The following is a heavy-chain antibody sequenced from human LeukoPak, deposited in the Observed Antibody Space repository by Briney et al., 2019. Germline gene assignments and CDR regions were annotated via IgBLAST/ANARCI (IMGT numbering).Heavy chain of an antibody. D-gene: IGHD2-15*01. J-gene: IGHJ6*02. V-gene: IGHV1-46*01. CDR1: GYTFTSYY. Sequence: ASVKVSCKASGYTFTSYYMHWVRQAPGQGLEWMGIINPSGGSTSYAQKFQGRVRITADKSTSTAYMELSSLRSEDTAVYYCARDPPYCSGGSCYGTLYYYYYGMDVWGQGTTVTVSS. CDR2: INPSGGST. CDR3: ARDPPYCSGGSCYGTLYYYYYGMDV.